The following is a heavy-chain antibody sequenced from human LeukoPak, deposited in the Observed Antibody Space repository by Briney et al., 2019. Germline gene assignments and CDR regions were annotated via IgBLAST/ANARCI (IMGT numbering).Heavy chain of an antibody. J-gene: IGHJ4*02. Sequence: ASVKVSCKASGYIFTTYYIHWVRQAPGQGLEWMGIINLSDGSTSYAQKFQGRVTMIRDTSTSTVYMELSSLRSEDTAVYYCARAYDFWSGDQDYWGQGTLVTVSS. V-gene: IGHV1-46*01. CDR3: ARAYDFWSGDQDY. CDR1: GYIFTTYY. D-gene: IGHD3-3*01. CDR2: INLSDGST.